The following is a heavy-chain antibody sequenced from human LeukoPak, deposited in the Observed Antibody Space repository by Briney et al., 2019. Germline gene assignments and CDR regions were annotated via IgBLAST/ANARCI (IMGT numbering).Heavy chain of an antibody. Sequence: PGGSLRLSCAASGFTFSSYSMNWVRQAPGKGLEWVAVISYDGSNKYYADSVKGRFTISRDNSKNTLYLQMNSLRAEDTAVYYCAKDWRFGELSSYWGQGTLVTVSS. CDR3: AKDWRFGELSSY. CDR2: ISYDGSNK. D-gene: IGHD3-10*01. CDR1: GFTFSSYS. J-gene: IGHJ4*02. V-gene: IGHV3-30*18.